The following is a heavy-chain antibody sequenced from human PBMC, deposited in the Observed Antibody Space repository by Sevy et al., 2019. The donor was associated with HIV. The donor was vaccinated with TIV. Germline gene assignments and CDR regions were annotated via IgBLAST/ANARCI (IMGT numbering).Heavy chain of an antibody. Sequence: GGSLRLSCAASGFTFSSYAIHWVRQAPGKGLEWVGVISYDGSNKFYADSVKGRFTISRDNSKNTLYLQMNSLRAEDTAVYYCAREGLIWVGYSYASSAFDIWGQGTMVTVSS. D-gene: IGHD5-18*01. V-gene: IGHV3-30-3*01. J-gene: IGHJ3*02. CDR2: ISYDGSNK. CDR1: GFTFSSYA. CDR3: AREGLIWVGYSYASSAFDI.